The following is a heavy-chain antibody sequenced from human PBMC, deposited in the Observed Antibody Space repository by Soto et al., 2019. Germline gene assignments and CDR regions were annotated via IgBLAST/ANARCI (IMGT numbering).Heavy chain of an antibody. CDR3: AREVVTTKWYFDN. D-gene: IGHD1-1*01. J-gene: IGHJ4*02. CDR2: TSSSGGTT. V-gene: IGHV3-30-3*01. Sequence: QVQLMESGGGVGQPGGSLRLSYATSGFTFSSYSMHWFRQAPGKGLEWVAVTSSSGGTTFYADSVKGRFTISRDNSKNTLYLQMNRLRAEDSAVYYCAREVVTTKWYFDNWGQGILVTVSS. CDR1: GFTFSSYS.